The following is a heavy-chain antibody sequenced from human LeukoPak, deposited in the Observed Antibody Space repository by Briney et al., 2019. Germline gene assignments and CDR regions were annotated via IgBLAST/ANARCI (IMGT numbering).Heavy chain of an antibody. Sequence: SETLSLTCTVSGGSIGGYSWTWIRLPPGMGLEWIGYIRNSGSTNYNSSLNSRVTISVDTSKNQFSLKLSSVTAADTASYFCARRGDYERGYFDHWGHGALVTVSS. J-gene: IGHJ4*01. CDR3: ARRGDYERGYFDH. CDR2: IRNSGST. D-gene: IGHD4-17*01. V-gene: IGHV4-59*08. CDR1: GGSIGGYS.